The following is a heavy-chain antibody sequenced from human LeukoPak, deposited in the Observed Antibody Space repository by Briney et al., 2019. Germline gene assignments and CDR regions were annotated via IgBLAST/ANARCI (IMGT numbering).Heavy chain of an antibody. D-gene: IGHD3-10*01. CDR2: ISSSSSTI. CDR3: ARDIASRGVILNYFDY. V-gene: IGHV3-11*04. Sequence: GGSLRLSCAASGFTFSDYYMSWIRQAPGKGLEWVSYISSSSSTIYYADSVKGRFTISRDNAKNSLYLQMNSLRAEDTAVYYCARDIASRGVILNYFDYWGQGTLVTVSS. J-gene: IGHJ4*02. CDR1: GFTFSDYY.